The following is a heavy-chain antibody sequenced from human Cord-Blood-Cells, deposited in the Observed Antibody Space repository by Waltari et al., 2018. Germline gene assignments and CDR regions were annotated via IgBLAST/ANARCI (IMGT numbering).Heavy chain of an antibody. D-gene: IGHD6-6*01. CDR1: GGSFSGYY. Sequence: QVQLQQWGAGLLKPSETLSLTCAVYGGSFSGYYWSWIRQPPGKGLEWIGEINHSGSTNYNPSRKSRVTISVDTSKNQFSLKLSSVTAADTAVYYCATDSSSSFYYFDYWDQGTLVTVSS. J-gene: IGHJ4*02. CDR2: INHSGST. V-gene: IGHV4-34*01. CDR3: ATDSSSSFYYFDY.